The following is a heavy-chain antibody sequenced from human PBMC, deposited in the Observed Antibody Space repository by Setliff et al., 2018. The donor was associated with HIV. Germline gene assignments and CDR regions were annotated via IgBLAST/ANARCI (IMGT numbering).Heavy chain of an antibody. CDR1: RGSISRYY. CDR2: IYYTGTT. D-gene: IGHD4-17*01. J-gene: IGHJ3*02. CDR3: ARDRPPSTVDMLGAFDR. V-gene: IGHV4-59*01. Sequence: SETLSLTCTVSRGSISRYYWGWIRQPPGKGLEWIGYIYYTGTTKYNPSLKSRVTMSVDTSKKQLSLKLSSLTAADTAVYYCARDRPPSTVDMLGAFDRWGQGTMVTVSS.